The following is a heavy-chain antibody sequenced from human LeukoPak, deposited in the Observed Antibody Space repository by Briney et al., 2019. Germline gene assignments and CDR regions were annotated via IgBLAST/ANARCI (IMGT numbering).Heavy chain of an antibody. CDR2: INPSGST. CDR1: GESFSGYH. CDR3: ARGRHDITMIVVVMTSVSYYLDV. Sequence: PSETLSLTCAVYGESFSGYHWTWLRQSPGKGLEWVGDINPSGSTYYNVSLRSRLTISVDTSKNQFSLKLRSVTAADTAVYYCARGRHDITMIVVVMTSVSYYLDVWGKGTTVTVS. J-gene: IGHJ6*03. V-gene: IGHV4-34*01. D-gene: IGHD3-22*01.